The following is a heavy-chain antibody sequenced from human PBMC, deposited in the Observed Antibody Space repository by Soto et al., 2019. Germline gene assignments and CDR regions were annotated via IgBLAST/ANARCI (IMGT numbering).Heavy chain of an antibody. V-gene: IGHV1-18*01. J-gene: IGHJ4*02. D-gene: IGHD3-10*01. CDR2: ISAYNGNT. Sequence: QVQLVQSGAEVKKPGASVKVSCKASGYSFTSYGISWVRQAPGQGLEWMGWISAYNGNTKYAQKLQGRVTMTTDTPTRTAYVELRSLRSGDTAVYYCAGDLDGALIDYWGQGTLFPVSS. CDR3: AGDLDGALIDY. CDR1: GYSFTSYG.